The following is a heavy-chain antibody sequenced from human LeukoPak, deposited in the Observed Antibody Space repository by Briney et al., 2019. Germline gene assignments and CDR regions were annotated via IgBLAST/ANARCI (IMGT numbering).Heavy chain of an antibody. V-gene: IGHV3-21*01. J-gene: IGHJ4*02. Sequence: GGSLRLSCVASGFTFSSYSMNWVRQAPGKGLEWVSSISSSSSYIYYADSVKGRFTISRDNAKNSLYLQMNSLRAEDTAVYYCARASSGFLFVIDYWGQGTLVTVSS. CDR2: ISSSSSYI. CDR3: ARASSGFLFVIDY. CDR1: GFTFSSYS. D-gene: IGHD6-19*01.